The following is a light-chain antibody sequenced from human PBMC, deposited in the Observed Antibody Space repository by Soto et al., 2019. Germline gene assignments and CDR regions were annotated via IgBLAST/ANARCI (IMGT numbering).Light chain of an antibody. V-gene: IGLV1-40*01. CDR1: SSNIGAGYD. J-gene: IGLJ1*01. Sequence: QSVLTQPPSVSGAPGQRVTISCTGSSSNIGAGYDVHWYQQLPGTAPKLLIYRNDNRPSGVPDRFSGSKSGTSASLAITGLQAEDEADYYCQSFDSSLRDYVFGTGTKLNVL. CDR3: QSFDSSLRDYV. CDR2: RND.